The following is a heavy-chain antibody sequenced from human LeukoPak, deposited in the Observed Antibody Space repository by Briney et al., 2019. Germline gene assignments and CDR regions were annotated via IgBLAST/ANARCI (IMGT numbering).Heavy chain of an antibody. J-gene: IGHJ5*02. CDR3: ARDIEYYYGSGSLNWFDP. D-gene: IGHD3-10*01. CDR2: ISSSSSYI. Sequence: GGSLRLSCAASGFTFSSYSMNWVRQAPGKGLEWVSSISSSSSYIYYADSVKGRFTISRDNAKNSLYLQMNSLRAEDTAVYYCARDIEYYYGSGSLNWFDPWGQGTLVTVSS. V-gene: IGHV3-21*01. CDR1: GFTFSSYS.